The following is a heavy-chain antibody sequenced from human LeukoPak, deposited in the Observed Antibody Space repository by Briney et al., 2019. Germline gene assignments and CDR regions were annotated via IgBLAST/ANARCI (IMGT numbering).Heavy chain of an antibody. J-gene: IGHJ4*02. Sequence: PGGSLRLSCVASGFTFSTFAMNWVRQAPGKGLEWVSTISETGRSTYYADSVKGQFTISRDNSKNTLYLQMNSLRAEDTAVYYCAKAPSKYTAMGTIDYWGQGTLVTVSS. V-gene: IGHV3-23*01. CDR3: AKAPSKYTAMGTIDY. CDR2: ISETGRST. CDR1: GFTFSTFA. D-gene: IGHD5-18*01.